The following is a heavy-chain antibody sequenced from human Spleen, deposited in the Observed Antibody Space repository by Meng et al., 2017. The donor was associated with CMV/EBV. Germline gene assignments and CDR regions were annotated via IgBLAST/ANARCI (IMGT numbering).Heavy chain of an antibody. CDR1: SLSSRSYS. CDR3: ARDRHDFVIAGDEWFDP. V-gene: IGHV4-39*07. Sequence: SLSSRSYSWGWIRQPPGNGLEWIGSIYYSESTYYNPSLKSRVTISVDTSKNQFSLKLSSVTAADTAVYYCARDRHDFVIAGDEWFDPWGQGSLVTVSS. D-gene: IGHD3-3*01. J-gene: IGHJ5*02. CDR2: IYYSEST.